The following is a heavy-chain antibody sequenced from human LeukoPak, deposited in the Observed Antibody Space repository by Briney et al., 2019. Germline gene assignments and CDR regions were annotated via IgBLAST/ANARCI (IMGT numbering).Heavy chain of an antibody. D-gene: IGHD2-21*02. CDR1: GGSIRSSYYY. CDR3: ARPGGDVREVEYYFDY. CDR2: IYYSGST. J-gene: IGHJ4*02. Sequence: PSETLSLTCTVSGGSIRSSYYYWGWIRQPPGKGLEWIGSIYYSGSTYYNPSLKSRVTISVDTSKNQFSLKLSSVTAADTAVYYCARPGGDVREVEYYFDYWGQGTLVTVSS. V-gene: IGHV4-39*01.